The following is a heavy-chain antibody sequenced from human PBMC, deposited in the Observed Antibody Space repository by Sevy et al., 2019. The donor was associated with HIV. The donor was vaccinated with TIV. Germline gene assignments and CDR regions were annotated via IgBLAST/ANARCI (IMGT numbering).Heavy chain of an antibody. V-gene: IGHV4-39*01. CDR1: GGSISSSSYY. CDR3: ARREFRGVIS. CDR2: TYYSGST. J-gene: IGHJ5*02. Sequence: SETLSLTCTVSGGSISSSSYYWGWIRQPPGKGPEWIGSTYYSGSTYYNPSLKSRVTISVDTSKNQFSLKLSSVTAADTAVYYCARREFRGVISWGQGTLVTVSS. D-gene: IGHD3-10*01.